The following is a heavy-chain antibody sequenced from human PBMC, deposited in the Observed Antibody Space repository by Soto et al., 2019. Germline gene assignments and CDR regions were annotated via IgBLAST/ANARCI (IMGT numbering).Heavy chain of an antibody. CDR3: ARAPGYSGYDFGYYGMDV. V-gene: IGHV3-48*04. D-gene: IGHD5-12*01. CDR2: ISSSGSTI. J-gene: IGHJ6*02. Sequence: GGSLRLSCAASGFTFSSYWMNWVRQAPGKGLEWVSYISSSGSTIYYADSVKGRFTISRDNAKNSLYLQMNSLRAEDTAVYYCARAPGYSGYDFGYYGMDVWGQGTTVTVS. CDR1: GFTFSSYW.